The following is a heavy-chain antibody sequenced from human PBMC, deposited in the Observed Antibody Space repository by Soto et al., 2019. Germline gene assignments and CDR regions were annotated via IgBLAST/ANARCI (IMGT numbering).Heavy chain of an antibody. D-gene: IGHD6-13*01. CDR3: AKLVAAARGDY. Sequence: PGGSLRLSCAASGFTFSSHGMHWGRQAPGKGLEWVAVISYDGSNKYYADSVKGRFTISRDNSKNTLYLQMNRLRAEDTAVYYCAKLVAAARGDYWGQGTLVTVSS. V-gene: IGHV3-30*18. J-gene: IGHJ4*02. CDR2: ISYDGSNK. CDR1: GFTFSSHG.